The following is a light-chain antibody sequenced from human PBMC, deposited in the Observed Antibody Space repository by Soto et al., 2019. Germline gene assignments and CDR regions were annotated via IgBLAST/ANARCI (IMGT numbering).Light chain of an antibody. CDR3: QQRSNSPRT. V-gene: IGKV3D-20*02. Sequence: EILFTQSPGTLSLSPGERATLSCRASQSVSSSSLAWYQQKNGQAPRLLIYDASSRDTGIPDRFSGSGSGTDFTLTISRLEPEDSSVYYCQQRSNSPRTFGQGTKVDIK. CDR2: DAS. CDR1: QSVSSSS. J-gene: IGKJ1*01.